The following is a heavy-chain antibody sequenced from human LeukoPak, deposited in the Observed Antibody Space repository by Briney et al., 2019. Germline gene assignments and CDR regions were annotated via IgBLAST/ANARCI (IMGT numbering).Heavy chain of an antibody. CDR2: IIPIFGTA. CDR1: GGTFSSYA. V-gene: IGHV1-69*05. CDR3: AGNPGVYCSSTSCYRFDY. J-gene: IGHJ4*02. D-gene: IGHD2-2*01. Sequence: GASAKVSCKASGGTFSSYAISWVRQAPGQGLEWMGGIIPIFGTANYAQKFQGRVTITTDESTSTAYMELSSLRSEDTAVYYCAGNPGVYCSSTSCYRFDYWGQGTLVTVCS.